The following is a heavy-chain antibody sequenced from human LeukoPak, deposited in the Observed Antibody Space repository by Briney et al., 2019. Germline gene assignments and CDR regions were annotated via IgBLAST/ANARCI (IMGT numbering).Heavy chain of an antibody. CDR3: AKRRNDVYDTSPWEPDY. Sequence: GESLKISCKGYGNSFTNNWIAWVRQMPGKGLEWIGIINPDNSDAQYSPTFHGQVTISVDKSITTAYLQWSSLKASDTAKYYCAKRRNDVYDTSPWEPDYWGQGTLVTVSS. CDR1: GNSFTNNW. V-gene: IGHV5-51*01. J-gene: IGHJ4*02. D-gene: IGHD3-22*01. CDR2: INPDNSDA.